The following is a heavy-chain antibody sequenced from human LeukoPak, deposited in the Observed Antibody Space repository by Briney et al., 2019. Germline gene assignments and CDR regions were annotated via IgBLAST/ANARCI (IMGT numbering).Heavy chain of an antibody. Sequence: GGSLRLSCAASGFTFSSYWMSWVRQAPGKGLEWVANIKQDGSEKYYVDSVKGRFTISRDNAKNSLYLQMNSLRAEDTAVYYCARDLPYYYDSSGYSDCWGQGTLVTVSS. D-gene: IGHD3-22*01. CDR2: IKQDGSEK. CDR3: ARDLPYYYDSSGYSDC. CDR1: GFTFSSYW. V-gene: IGHV3-7*01. J-gene: IGHJ4*02.